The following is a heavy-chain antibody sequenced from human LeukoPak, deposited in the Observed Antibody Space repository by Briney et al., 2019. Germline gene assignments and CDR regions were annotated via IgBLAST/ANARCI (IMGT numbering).Heavy chain of an antibody. Sequence: ASVKVSCKASGYTFTSYDINWVRQATGQGLEWMGWMNPNSGNTGYAQKFQGRVTMTRNTSISTAYMELSSLRSEDTAVYYCARVSPQNCSSTSCYILDYWGQGTLVTVSS. CDR1: GYTFTSYD. CDR3: ARVSPQNCSSTSCYILDY. J-gene: IGHJ4*02. D-gene: IGHD2-2*02. V-gene: IGHV1-8*01. CDR2: MNPNSGNT.